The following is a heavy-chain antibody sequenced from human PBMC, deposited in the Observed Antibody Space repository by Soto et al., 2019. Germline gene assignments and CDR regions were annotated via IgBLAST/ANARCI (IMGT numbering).Heavy chain of an antibody. Sequence: QVPLQASGPGLVKPSETLSLTCTVSGDSITNHYWSWIRQSPGKGLEWIGYIYYTGITNYNPSLKSRVTISLDTSKNHFSLRLSSVTAADTADYYCARGHFGLDAWGQGTTVTVSS. CDR3: ARGHFGLDA. CDR1: GDSITNHY. V-gene: IGHV4-59*11. D-gene: IGHD3-3*02. J-gene: IGHJ6*02. CDR2: IYYTGIT.